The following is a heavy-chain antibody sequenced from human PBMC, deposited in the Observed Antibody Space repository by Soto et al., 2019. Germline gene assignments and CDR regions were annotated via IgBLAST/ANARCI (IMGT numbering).Heavy chain of an antibody. Sequence: GGSLRLSCAASGFSFSSYAMSWVRQAPSQGLEWVSSITTRGGRTYYADSVRGRFTISRDNFANALYLEMNSLRAEDTAIYYCAKEYYYDPSGPYSDLYFDSWGQGTLVTDSS. CDR2: ITTRGGRT. V-gene: IGHV3-23*01. D-gene: IGHD3-22*01. CDR3: AKEYYYDPSGPYSDLYFDS. CDR1: GFSFSSYA. J-gene: IGHJ4*02.